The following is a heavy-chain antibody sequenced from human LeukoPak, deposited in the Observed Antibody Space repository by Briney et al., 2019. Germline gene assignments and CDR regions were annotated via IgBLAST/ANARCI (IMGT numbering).Heavy chain of an antibody. Sequence: GGSLRLSCAASGFTFSSYAMSWVRQAPGKGLEWVSSISRSGGGSYYADSVKGRFTVSRDNSKSTLYLQMNSLRAEDMAVYYCARASLNYDSSGYYSDLDYWGQGTLVTVSS. J-gene: IGHJ4*02. D-gene: IGHD3-22*01. CDR1: GFTFSSYA. CDR2: ISRSGGGS. V-gene: IGHV3-23*01. CDR3: ARASLNYDSSGYYSDLDY.